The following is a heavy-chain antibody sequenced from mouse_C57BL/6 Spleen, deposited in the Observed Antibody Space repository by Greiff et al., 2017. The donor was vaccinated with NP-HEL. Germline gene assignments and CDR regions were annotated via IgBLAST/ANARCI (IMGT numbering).Heavy chain of an antibody. J-gene: IGHJ2*01. CDR2: ISSGSSTI. Sequence: EVKLVESGGGLVKPGGSLKLSCAASGFTFSDYGMHWVRQAPEKGLEWVAYISSGSSTIYYADTVKGRFTISRDNANNTLFLQMTSLRSEDTAMYYFAMSLTVVASFAYWGQGTTLTFSS. D-gene: IGHD1-1*01. CDR3: AMSLTVVASFAY. V-gene: IGHV5-17*01. CDR1: GFTFSDYG.